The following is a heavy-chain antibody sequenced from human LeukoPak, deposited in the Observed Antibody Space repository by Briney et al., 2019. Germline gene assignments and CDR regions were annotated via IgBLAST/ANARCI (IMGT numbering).Heavy chain of an antibody. V-gene: IGHV5-51*01. CDR1: GYSFTSYW. D-gene: IGHD2-15*01. Sequence: KISCKGSGYSFTSYWIGWVRQMPGKGLEWMGIIYPGDSDTRYSPSFQGQVTISADKSISTAYLQWSSLKASDTAMYYCARRCSGGSCYGGNDAFDIWGQGTMVTVSS. J-gene: IGHJ3*02. CDR3: ARRCSGGSCYGGNDAFDI. CDR2: IYPGDSDT.